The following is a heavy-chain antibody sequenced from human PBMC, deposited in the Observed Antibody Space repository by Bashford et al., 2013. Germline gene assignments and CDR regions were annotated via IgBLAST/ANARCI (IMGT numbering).Heavy chain of an antibody. Sequence: GSLRLSCAASGFIFSSYSMNWVRQAPGKGLEWISSVSATSAYIYYADSVKGRFTISRDNAKNSLYLQMNTLRDEDTAVYYCARDAGSYRYHTDYWGQGTLVTVSS. J-gene: IGHJ4*02. CDR1: GFIFSSYS. V-gene: IGHV3-21*01. D-gene: IGHD3-16*02. CDR2: VSATSAYI. CDR3: ARDAGSYRYHTDY.